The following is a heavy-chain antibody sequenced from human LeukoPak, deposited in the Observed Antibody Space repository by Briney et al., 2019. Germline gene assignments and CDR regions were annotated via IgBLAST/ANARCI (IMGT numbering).Heavy chain of an antibody. V-gene: IGHV3-21*01. J-gene: IGHJ6*03. Sequence: GGSLRLSCATSGFSISEYSVNWVRQAPEKGLEWVSAISSRRVYIFYADSVKGRFTISRDDTKNSVTLQMNSLRAEDTAVYYCARGVVEQPPYYMDVWAKGPRSSSP. CDR1: GFSISEYS. CDR3: ARGVVEQPPYYMDV. CDR2: ISSRRVYI. D-gene: IGHD2-21*01.